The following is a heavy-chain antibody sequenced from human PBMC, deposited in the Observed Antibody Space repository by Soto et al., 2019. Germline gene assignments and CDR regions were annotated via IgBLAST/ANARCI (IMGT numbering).Heavy chain of an antibody. CDR1: GCTFSSYA. J-gene: IGHJ6*02. CDR2: IIPIFGTA. Sequence: GASVKVSCKASGCTFSSYAISCVRQAPGQVLEWMGGIIPIFGTANYAQKFQGRVTITADESTSTAYMELSSLRSEDTAVYYCARLGMYYDFWSGPSYYYYGMDVWGQGTTVTVSS. CDR3: ARLGMYYDFWSGPSYYYYGMDV. D-gene: IGHD3-3*01. V-gene: IGHV1-69*13.